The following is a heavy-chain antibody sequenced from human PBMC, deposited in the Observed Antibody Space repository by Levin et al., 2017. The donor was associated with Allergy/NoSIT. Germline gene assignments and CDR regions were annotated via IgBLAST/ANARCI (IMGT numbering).Heavy chain of an antibody. D-gene: IGHD1-7*01. CDR3: ARYRRFGTTGRFDY. Sequence: SETLSLTCTVSGGSLTNYYWSWIRQPPGKGLEWIGSIYYSGSTNYNPSLESRVTISLDTSKNEFSLKLTSVTAADTAVYHCARYRRFGTTGRFDYWGQGALVTVSS. V-gene: IGHV4-59*01. CDR2: IYYSGST. CDR1: GGSLTNYY. J-gene: IGHJ4*02.